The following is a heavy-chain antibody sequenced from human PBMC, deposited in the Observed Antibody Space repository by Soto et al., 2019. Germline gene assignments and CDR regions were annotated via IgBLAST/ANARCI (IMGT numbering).Heavy chain of an antibody. CDR1: GFTFSYAW. Sequence: EVPLVESGGALVKPGGSLTLSCAASGFTFSYAWMNWVRQVPGKGLEWVGRIKSNADGATTDYAAPVKGRFSISRDDSKNTLFLQMNSLKTEDTGVYYCTTWGTFLTGYSRWGQGTLVTVSS. CDR3: TTWGTFLTGYSR. CDR2: IKSNADGATT. V-gene: IGHV3-15*02. D-gene: IGHD3-9*01. J-gene: IGHJ1*01.